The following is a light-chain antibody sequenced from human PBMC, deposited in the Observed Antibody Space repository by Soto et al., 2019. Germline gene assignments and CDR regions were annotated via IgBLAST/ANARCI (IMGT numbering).Light chain of an antibody. J-gene: IGKJ1*01. V-gene: IGKV1-17*01. CDR3: LQHDSYPWT. Sequence: DIQMTQSPSSQSASVGDRVTITCRASQGIGNDLDWYQQKPGKAPKRLIYGGFSWQSGVPSRFSGRASGTECTFIITGLQPEDFATYYCLQHDSYPWTFGQGTKVEIK. CDR2: GGF. CDR1: QGIGND.